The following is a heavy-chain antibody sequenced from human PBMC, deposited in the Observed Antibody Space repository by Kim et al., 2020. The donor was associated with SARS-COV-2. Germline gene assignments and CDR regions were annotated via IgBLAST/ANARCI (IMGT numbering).Heavy chain of an antibody. D-gene: IGHD3-10*01. CDR3: ARVGVRGTHRYRFDP. Sequence: SQTLSLTCTVSGASVSNTNYYWGWIRQPPGQGLEWIAYIFHNGNTNSNPSLRSRVTLSVDTSKNQFSLNVTSVISADTAVYYCARVGVRGTHRYRFDPWGQGTLVTVSS. J-gene: IGHJ5*02. CDR1: GASVSNTNYY. V-gene: IGHV4-61*01. CDR2: IFHNGNT.